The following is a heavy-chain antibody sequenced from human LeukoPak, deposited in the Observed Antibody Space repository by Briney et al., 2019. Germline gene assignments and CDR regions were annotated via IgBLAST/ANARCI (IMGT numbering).Heavy chain of an antibody. CDR1: GFTFSDHY. CDR3: AREAKDSSGFKLGAFDI. J-gene: IGHJ3*02. V-gene: IGHV3-72*01. Sequence: GGSLRLSCAASGFTFSDHYMDWVRQAPGKGLEWVGRSRNKANSYTPEYAASVKGRFTISRDDSKNSLYLQMNSLKTEDTAVYYCAREAKDSSGFKLGAFDIWGQGTMVTVSS. D-gene: IGHD3-22*01. CDR2: SRNKANSYTP.